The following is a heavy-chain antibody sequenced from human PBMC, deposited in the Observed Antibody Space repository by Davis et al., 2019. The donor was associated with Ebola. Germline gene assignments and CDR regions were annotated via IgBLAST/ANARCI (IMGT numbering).Heavy chain of an antibody. J-gene: IGHJ4*02. CDR1: GFPFSDYA. Sequence: GESLKISGTASGFPFSDYAMSWVRQAPGKGLEWVSVIYDQSTAYADSVRGRFIISRDKSNNTLYLEMNSLRVDDTAVYYCATTQWLREFDNWGQGTLVTVSS. D-gene: IGHD6-19*01. CDR2: IYDQST. CDR3: ATTQWLREFDN. V-gene: IGHV3-23*03.